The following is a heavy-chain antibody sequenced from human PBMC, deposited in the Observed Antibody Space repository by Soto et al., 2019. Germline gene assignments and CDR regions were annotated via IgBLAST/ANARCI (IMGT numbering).Heavy chain of an antibody. V-gene: IGHV1-69*13. J-gene: IGHJ6*02. CDR3: ARGDYYYDSSGALYYYGMDV. D-gene: IGHD3-22*01. CDR1: GGTFSSYA. CDR2: IIPIFGTA. Sequence: SVKVSCKASGGTFSSYAISWVRQAPGQGLEWMGGIIPIFGTANYAQKFQGRVTITADESTSTAYMELSSLRSENTAVYYCARGDYYYDSSGALYYYGMDVWGQGTTVTVSS.